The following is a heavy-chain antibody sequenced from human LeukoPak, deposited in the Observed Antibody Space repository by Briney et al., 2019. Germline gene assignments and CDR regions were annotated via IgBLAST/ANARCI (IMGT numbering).Heavy chain of an antibody. V-gene: IGHV4-4*07. J-gene: IGHJ6*03. D-gene: IGHD6-19*01. CDR2: IYISGSGST. CDR3: ARDKRVAVAGTYIYYYYMDV. CDR1: GVSISTHY. Sequence: SETLSLTCNVSGVSISTHYWSWIRQSPGKGLEWIGRIYISGSGSTNYNPSLKSRVTMSVDTSKNQFSLKLSSVTAADTAVYYCARDKRVAVAGTYIYYYYMDVWGNGTTVTISS.